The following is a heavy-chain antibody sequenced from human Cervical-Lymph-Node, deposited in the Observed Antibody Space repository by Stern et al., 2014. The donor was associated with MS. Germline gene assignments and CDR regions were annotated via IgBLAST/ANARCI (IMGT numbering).Heavy chain of an antibody. CDR2: IYYSGST. D-gene: IGHD3-22*01. CDR1: GGSISSSSYY. V-gene: IGHV4-39*01. J-gene: IGHJ5*02. Sequence: QLQLQESGPGLVKPSETLSLTCTVSGGSISSSSYYWGWIRQPPGKGLEWIGSIYYSGSTYYNPSLKSRVTISVDPSKTHFSQKLSSVTAADTAVYYCARWAYSSGWYNWFDPWGQGTLVTVSS. CDR3: ARWAYSSGWYNWFDP.